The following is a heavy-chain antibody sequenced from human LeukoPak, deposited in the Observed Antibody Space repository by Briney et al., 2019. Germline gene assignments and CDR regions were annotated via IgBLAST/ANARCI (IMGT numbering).Heavy chain of an antibody. CDR2: ISSSSSTI. V-gene: IGHV3-48*04. D-gene: IGHD3-3*01. CDR3: ARDCAYYDFWSGYSYYYMDV. CDR1: GFTFSSYS. J-gene: IGHJ6*03. Sequence: GGSLRLSCAASGFTFSSYSMNWVRQAPGKGLEWVSYISSSSSTIYYADSVKGRFTISRDNAKNSLYLQMNSLRAEDTAVYYCARDCAYYDFWSGYSYYYMDVWGKGTTVTVSS.